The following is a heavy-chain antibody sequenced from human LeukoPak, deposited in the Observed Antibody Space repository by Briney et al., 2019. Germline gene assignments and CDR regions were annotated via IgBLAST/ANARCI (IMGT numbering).Heavy chain of an antibody. D-gene: IGHD3-3*01. J-gene: IGHJ4*02. CDR3: TRTYDFWSGYLYYFDY. CDR1: GFTFSGSA. CDR2: IRSKANSYAT. V-gene: IGHV3-73*01. Sequence: GGSLRLSCAASGFTFSGSAMHWVRQASGKGLEWVGRIRSKANSYATAYAASVKGRFTISRDDSKNTAYLQMNSLKTEDTAVYYCTRTYDFWSGYLYYFDYWGQGTLVIVSS.